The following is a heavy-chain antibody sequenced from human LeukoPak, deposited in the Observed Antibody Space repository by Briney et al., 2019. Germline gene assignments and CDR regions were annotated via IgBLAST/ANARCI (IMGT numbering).Heavy chain of an antibody. CDR2: INPKNGGT. D-gene: IGHD2/OR15-2a*01. CDR3: ARVSSTTYSDWFAR. V-gene: IGHV1-2*02. Sequence: GASVKVSCPASGYTFNVCCMHWVRHAPGQGLEWMGWINPKNGGTNYAQKFQGRVTMTRDTSISTAYMELSRLRSDDTAAYYCARVSSTTYSDWFARWGQGTLVTVSS. J-gene: IGHJ5*02. CDR1: GYTFNVCC.